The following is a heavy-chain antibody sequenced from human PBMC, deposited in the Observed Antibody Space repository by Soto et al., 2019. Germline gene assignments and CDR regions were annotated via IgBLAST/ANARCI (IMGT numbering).Heavy chain of an antibody. CDR2: ISGSGGST. J-gene: IGHJ5*02. D-gene: IGHD2-2*01. V-gene: IGHV3-23*01. CDR1: GFTFSSYA. CDR3: AKDGGLVVPAAFNWFDP. Sequence: EVQLLESGGGLVQPGGSLRLSCAASGFTFSSYAMSWVRQAPGKGLEWVSAISGSGGSTYYADSVKGRFTISRDNSKNTLYLQMNSLRAEDTAVYYCAKDGGLVVPAAFNWFDPWGQGTLVTVSS.